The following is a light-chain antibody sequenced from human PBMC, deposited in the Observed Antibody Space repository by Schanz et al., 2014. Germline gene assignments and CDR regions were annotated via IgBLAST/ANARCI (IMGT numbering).Light chain of an antibody. CDR3: QHYSLSPL. Sequence: DIVVTQTPLSLSVTPGQPASISCKSSQRLLYADGRTFLNWYLQKPGQPPQLLIYEVSKRFSGVPDRFSGSGSGTDFTLTISRLEPEDFAVYYCQHYSLSPLFGQGTKVDI. V-gene: IGKV2D-29*01. CDR2: EVS. J-gene: IGKJ1*01. CDR1: QRLLYADGRTF.